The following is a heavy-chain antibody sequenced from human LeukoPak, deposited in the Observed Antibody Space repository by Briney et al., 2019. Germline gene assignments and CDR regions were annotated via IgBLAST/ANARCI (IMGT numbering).Heavy chain of an antibody. Sequence: ASVKVSCKASGYTFTSYGISWVRQAPGQGLEWTGWISAYNGNTNYAQKLQGRVTMTTDTSTSTAYMELRSLRPDDTAVYYCASGHCSSTSCYLYYYMDVWGKATTVTVSS. V-gene: IGHV1-18*01. CDR2: ISAYNGNT. CDR1: GYTFTSYG. D-gene: IGHD2-2*03. J-gene: IGHJ6*03. CDR3: ASGHCSSTSCYLYYYMDV.